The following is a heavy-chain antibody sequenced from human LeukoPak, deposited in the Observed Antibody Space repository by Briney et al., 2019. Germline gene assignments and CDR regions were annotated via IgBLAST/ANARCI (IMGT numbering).Heavy chain of an antibody. CDR1: GFTFSSYA. J-gene: IGHJ4*02. D-gene: IGHD3-16*02. CDR3: AKPPQQDLAYDYVWGSYRYPYYFDY. Sequence: PGGSLRLSCAASGFTFSSYAMSWVRQAPGKGLEWVSAISGSGGSTYYADSVKGRFNISRDNSKNTLYLQMNSLRAEDTAVYYCAKPPQQDLAYDYVWGSYRYPYYFDYWGQGTLVTVSS. V-gene: IGHV3-23*01. CDR2: ISGSGGST.